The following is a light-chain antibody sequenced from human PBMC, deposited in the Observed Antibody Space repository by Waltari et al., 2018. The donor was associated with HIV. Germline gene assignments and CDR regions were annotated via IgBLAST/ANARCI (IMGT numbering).Light chain of an antibody. CDR3: CSYAGSNTWV. V-gene: IGLV2-23*02. J-gene: IGLJ3*02. CDR1: SSDVGSYNL. Sequence: ITISCTGTSSDVGSYNLVSWYQQHPGKAPKLMIYEVSKRPSGVSNRFSGSKSGNTASLTISGLQAEDEADYYCCSYAGSNTWVFGGGTKLTVL. CDR2: EVS.